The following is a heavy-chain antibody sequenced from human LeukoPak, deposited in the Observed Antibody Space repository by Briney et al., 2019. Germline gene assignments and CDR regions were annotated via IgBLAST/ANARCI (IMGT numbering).Heavy chain of an antibody. V-gene: IGHV4-59*01. CDR1: GGSISSYY. J-gene: IGHJ5*02. Sequence: PSETLSLTCTVSGGSISSYYWSWIRQPPGKGLEWIGYIYYSGSTNYNPSLKSRVTISVDTSKNQFSLKLSSVTAADTAVYYCARGTYSSPRSGFDPWGQGTLVTVSS. D-gene: IGHD6-13*01. CDR3: ARGTYSSPRSGFDP. CDR2: IYYSGST.